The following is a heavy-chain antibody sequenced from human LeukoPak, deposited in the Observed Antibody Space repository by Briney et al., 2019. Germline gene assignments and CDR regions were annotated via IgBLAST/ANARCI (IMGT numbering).Heavy chain of an antibody. D-gene: IGHD6-25*01. CDR1: GGSMSSGGYY. V-gene: IGHV4-31*03. CDR2: IYYSGST. CDR3: ARVRIAAAGPVGYCDL. Sequence: PSETLSLTCTFSGGSMSSGGYYWSWIRHHPGKGLEWLGYIYYSGSTYNKPSLKSRLTISVDTSKNEFSLRLSSVTVADTAVYYCARVRIAAAGPVGYCDLWGRGTLVSVSS. J-gene: IGHJ2*01.